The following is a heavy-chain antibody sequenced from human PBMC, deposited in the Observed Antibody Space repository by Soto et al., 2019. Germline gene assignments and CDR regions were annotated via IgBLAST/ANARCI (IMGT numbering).Heavy chain of an antibody. CDR2: ISYSGST. V-gene: IGHV4-59*08. D-gene: IGHD5-18*01. J-gene: IGHJ4*02. CDR1: GGSISSYY. Sequence: SETLSLTCTVSGGSISSYYWSWIQQPPGRGLEWIGYISYSGSTNYNPSLKSRVTISVDTSKNQFSLKLSSVTAADTAVYYCASNSYGYTLYDYWGQGTLVTVSS. CDR3: ASNSYGYTLYDY.